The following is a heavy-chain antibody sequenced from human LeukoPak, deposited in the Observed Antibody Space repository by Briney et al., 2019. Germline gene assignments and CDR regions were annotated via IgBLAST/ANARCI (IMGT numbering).Heavy chain of an antibody. J-gene: IGHJ4*02. CDR2: ISDSGGST. CDR3: AKRGVVIRVILVGFHKEAYYFDS. D-gene: IGHD3-22*01. V-gene: IGHV3-23*01. CDR1: GITLSNYG. Sequence: GGSLRLSCAVSGITLSNYGMSCVRQAPGKGLEWGAGISDSGGSTNYADSVKGRFTISRDNPKNTLYLQMNSLRAEDTAVYFCAKRGVVIRVILVGFHKEAYYFDSWGQEALVTVSS.